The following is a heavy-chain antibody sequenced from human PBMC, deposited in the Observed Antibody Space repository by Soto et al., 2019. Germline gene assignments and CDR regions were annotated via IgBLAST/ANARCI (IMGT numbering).Heavy chain of an antibody. J-gene: IGHJ2*01. CDR3: AKDDRISGLRYFDL. Sequence: EEQLLESGGGLIQPGGSLRLACAASGFTFSSYAMTWVRQAPGKGLEWVSSISFSDGGTYYADSVKGRLTISRDNSKNTLFLQLNSPRVEYTAVYYCAKDDRISGLRYFDLWGRGTLVTVSS. V-gene: IGHV3-23*01. CDR1: GFTFSSYA. CDR2: ISFSDGGT. D-gene: IGHD3-10*01.